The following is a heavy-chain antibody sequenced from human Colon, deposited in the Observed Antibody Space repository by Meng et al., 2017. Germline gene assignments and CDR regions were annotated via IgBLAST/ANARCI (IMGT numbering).Heavy chain of an antibody. Sequence: SETLSLTCTVSGGSISSSSYYWGWIRQPPGKGLEWIGSIYYSGSTYYNPSLKSRVTISVDTSKNQFSLKLSSVTAADTAVYYCARLELLRLFYFDYWGQGTRVTGYS. V-gene: IGHV4-39*07. J-gene: IGHJ4*02. CDR1: GGSISSSSYY. CDR2: IYYSGST. CDR3: ARLELLRLFYFDY. D-gene: IGHD1-26*01.